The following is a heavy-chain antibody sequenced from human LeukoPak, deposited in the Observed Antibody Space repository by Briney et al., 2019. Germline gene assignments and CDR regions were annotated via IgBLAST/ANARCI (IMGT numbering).Heavy chain of an antibody. Sequence: GAAVQVSSNAAAYTFTVYYKHWVRHAPGQGLEWMGWINPNSGGKTYAQKFEGRVTMTRDTSISTADMELSRPTSDDTAVYYCARDTPLDIVVVERPKKKRSYWFDPWGQGTLVTVSS. J-gene: IGHJ5*02. CDR1: AYTFTVYY. V-gene: IGHV1-2*02. CDR2: INPNSGGK. CDR3: ARDTPLDIVVVERPKKKRSYWFDP. D-gene: IGHD2-2*03.